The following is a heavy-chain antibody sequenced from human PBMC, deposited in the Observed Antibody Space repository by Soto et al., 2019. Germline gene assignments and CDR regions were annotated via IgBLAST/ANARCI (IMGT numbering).Heavy chain of an antibody. CDR3: ASRITGTTGDY. D-gene: IGHD1-7*01. J-gene: IGHJ4*02. Sequence: PSETLSLTCTVSGGSISSGDYYWSWIRQPPGKGLEWIGYIYYSGSTYYNPSLKSRVTISVDTPKNQSSLKLSSVTAADTAVYYCASRITGTTGDYWGQGTLVTVSS. CDR1: GGSISSGDYY. V-gene: IGHV4-30-4*01. CDR2: IYYSGST.